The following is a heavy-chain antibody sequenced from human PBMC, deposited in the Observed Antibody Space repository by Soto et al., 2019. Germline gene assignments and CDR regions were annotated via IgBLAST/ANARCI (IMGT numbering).Heavy chain of an antibody. J-gene: IGHJ4*02. D-gene: IGHD3-22*01. V-gene: IGHV1-3*01. CDR3: ARAMYYYDSSGYPIDY. CDR1: GYTFTSYA. CDR2: INAGNGNT. Sequence: ALVKVSCKASGYTFTSYAMHWVRQAPGQRLEWMGWINAGNGNTKYSQKFQGRVTITRDTSASTAYMELSSLRSEDTAVYYCARAMYYYDSSGYPIDYWGQGTLVTVSS.